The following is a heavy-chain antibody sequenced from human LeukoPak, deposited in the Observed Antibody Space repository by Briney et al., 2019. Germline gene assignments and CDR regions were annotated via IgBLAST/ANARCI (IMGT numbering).Heavy chain of an antibody. Sequence: GGSLRLSCAASGFTFSSYWMSWVRQAPGKGLEWVANIKQDGSEKYYVDSVKGRFTISRDNAKNSLYLQMNSLRAEDTAVYYCARNLPITMVRGVIDGMDVWGQGTKVTVSS. V-gene: IGHV3-7*01. D-gene: IGHD3-10*01. J-gene: IGHJ6*02. CDR1: GFTFSSYW. CDR2: IKQDGSEK. CDR3: ARNLPITMVRGVIDGMDV.